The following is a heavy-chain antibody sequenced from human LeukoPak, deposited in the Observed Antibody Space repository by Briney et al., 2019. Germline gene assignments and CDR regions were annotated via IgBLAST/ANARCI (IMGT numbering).Heavy chain of an antibody. J-gene: IGHJ5*02. CDR2: IYTSGST. D-gene: IGHD1-14*01. Sequence: SETLSLTCTVSGGSISGYYWSWIRQPPGKGLEWIGRIYTSGSTNYNPSLKSRVTMSVDTSTNQFSLKLSSVTAADTAVYYCARASPTTNKGAYGWFDPWGQGTLVTVSS. CDR3: ARASPTTNKGAYGWFDP. V-gene: IGHV4-4*07. CDR1: GGSISGYY.